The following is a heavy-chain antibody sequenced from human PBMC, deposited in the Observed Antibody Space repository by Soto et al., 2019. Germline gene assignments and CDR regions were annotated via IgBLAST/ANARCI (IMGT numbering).Heavy chain of an antibody. V-gene: IGHV4-39*01. D-gene: IGHD6-19*01. Sequence: SETLSLTCRFSGCSINSSSYFWGWVRPPPGKGLEWIGSIYYSGSTYYNPSLRSRVTISVDTSKNQFSLKLSSVTAADTAVFYCARHYSSGSRNWFDPWGQGTLVTVSS. J-gene: IGHJ5*02. CDR2: IYYSGST. CDR3: ARHYSSGSRNWFDP. CDR1: GCSINSSSYF.